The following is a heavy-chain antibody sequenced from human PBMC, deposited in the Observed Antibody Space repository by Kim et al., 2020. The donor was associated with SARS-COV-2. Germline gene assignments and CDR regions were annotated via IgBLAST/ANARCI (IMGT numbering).Heavy chain of an antibody. V-gene: IGHV3-23*01. Sequence: ADSVKGRFTISRDKSKNTLYLQMNSLRAEDTAVYYCAKLNGYTNKGRFDYWGQGTLVTVSS. J-gene: IGHJ4*02. CDR3: AKLNGYTNKGRFDY. D-gene: IGHD6-13*01.